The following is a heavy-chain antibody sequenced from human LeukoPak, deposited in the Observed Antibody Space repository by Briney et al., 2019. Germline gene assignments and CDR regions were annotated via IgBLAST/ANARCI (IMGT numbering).Heavy chain of an antibody. D-gene: IGHD1-26*01. Sequence: GSSVKVSCKASGGTFSSYAISWVRQAPGQGLEWMGGIIPIFGTANYAQKFQGRATMTRNTSISTAYMELSSLRSEDTAVYYCAREVGATTTVDAFDIWGQGTMVTVSS. CDR2: IIPIFGTA. CDR1: GGTFSSYA. CDR3: AREVGATTTVDAFDI. J-gene: IGHJ3*02. V-gene: IGHV1-69*05.